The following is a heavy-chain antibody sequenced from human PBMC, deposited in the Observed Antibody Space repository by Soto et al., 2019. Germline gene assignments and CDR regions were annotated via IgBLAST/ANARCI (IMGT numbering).Heavy chain of an antibody. CDR2: INHSGST. CDR1: GGSFSGYY. CDR3: ARGGGLTMVRGVKYNWFDP. D-gene: IGHD3-10*01. Sequence: PSETLSLTCAVYGGSFSGYYWSWIRQPPGKGLEWIGEINHSGSTNYNPSLKSRVTISVDTSKNQFSLKLSSVTAADTAVYYCARGGGLTMVRGVKYNWFDPWGQGTLVTVSS. V-gene: IGHV4-34*01. J-gene: IGHJ5*02.